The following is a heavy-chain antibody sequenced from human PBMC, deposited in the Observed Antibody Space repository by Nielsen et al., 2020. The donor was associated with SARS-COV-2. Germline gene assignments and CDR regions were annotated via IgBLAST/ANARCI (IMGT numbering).Heavy chain of an antibody. CDR3: ARRNILDY. J-gene: IGHJ4*02. D-gene: IGHD3-9*01. V-gene: IGHV3-74*01. CDR2: IDYEGSLT. Sequence: GGSLRLSCAAPGFGLSNYWMYWVRQSPEKGLMWVAHIDYEGSLTSYADSVKGRFTISRDNAKNIVYLQMNSLRFEDTAVYYCARRNILDYWGQGTLVTVSS. CDR1: GFGLSNYW.